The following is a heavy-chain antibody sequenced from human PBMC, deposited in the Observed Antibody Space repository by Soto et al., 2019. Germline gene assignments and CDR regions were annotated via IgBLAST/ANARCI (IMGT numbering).Heavy chain of an antibody. CDR2: INPSGGST. V-gene: IGHV1-46*01. CDR3: ARSYLERWAFDY. CDR1: GYTFTSYY. D-gene: IGHD1-26*01. J-gene: IGHJ4*02. Sequence: ASVKVSCKXSGYTFTSYYMHWVRQAPGQGLEWMGIINPSGGSTSYAQKFQGRVTMTRDTSTSTVYMELSSLRSEDTAVYYCARSYLERWAFDYWGQGTLVTVSS.